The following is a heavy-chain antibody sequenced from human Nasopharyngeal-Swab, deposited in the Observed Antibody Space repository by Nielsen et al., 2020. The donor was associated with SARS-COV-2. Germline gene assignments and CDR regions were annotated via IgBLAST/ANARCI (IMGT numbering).Heavy chain of an antibody. CDR2: TYYRSKWYN. J-gene: IGHJ3*02. CDR1: GDSVSSNRAA. V-gene: IGHV6-1*01. Sequence: SETLSLTCAISGDSVSSNRAAWNWIRQSPSRGLEWVGRTYYRSKWYNDYAVSVKSRIAINPDTSKNQFSLQLNSVTPEDTAVYYCAREDSSGLSAFDIWGQGTMVTVSS. D-gene: IGHD6-19*01. CDR3: AREDSSGLSAFDI.